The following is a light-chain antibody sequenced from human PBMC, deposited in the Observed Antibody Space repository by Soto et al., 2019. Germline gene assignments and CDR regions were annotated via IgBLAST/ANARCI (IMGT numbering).Light chain of an antibody. J-gene: IGKJ2*01. CDR2: TSG. Sequence: HMTQSPSSLSASVGDRVTITCRASQRITTYLNWYQQKPGEAPKLLISTSGTLQRGVPSRFTGSGSRTDFTLTITSLQPADFATYFCQQTYNPPYTFGQGTKLEIK. CDR3: QQTYNPPYT. CDR1: QRITTY. V-gene: IGKV1-39*01.